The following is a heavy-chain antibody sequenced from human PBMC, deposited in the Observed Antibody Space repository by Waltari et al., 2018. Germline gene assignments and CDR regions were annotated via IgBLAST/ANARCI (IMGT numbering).Heavy chain of an antibody. CDR3: ARGRGYGQSDY. CDR2: INRSGSA. D-gene: IGHD2-15*01. V-gene: IGHV4-34*02. J-gene: IGHJ4*02. CDR1: GGSFSGYY. Sequence: QVQLQQWGAGLLKPSETLSLTCAVYGGSFSGYYWSWIRQPPGQGLEWMGEINRSGSANYNPSLKSRVTISVDTSNNQFSLRLSSVTAADTAVYYCARGRGYGQSDYWGQGTLVSVSS.